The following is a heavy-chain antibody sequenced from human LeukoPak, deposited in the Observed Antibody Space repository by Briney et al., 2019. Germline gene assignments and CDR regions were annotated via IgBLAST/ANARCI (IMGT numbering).Heavy chain of an antibody. CDR3: AGYSSGWFGAFHI. D-gene: IGHD6-19*01. CDR2: IISTGGTI. Sequence: PGGSLRLSCAASGFTFSDYYMSWIRQAPGKGLEWLSYIISTGGTIYYADSVKRRFTISRDNAKNSLYLQMNSLRAEDTAVYYCAGYSSGWFGAFHIWGQGTMVTVSS. J-gene: IGHJ3*02. V-gene: IGHV3-11*04. CDR1: GFTFSDYY.